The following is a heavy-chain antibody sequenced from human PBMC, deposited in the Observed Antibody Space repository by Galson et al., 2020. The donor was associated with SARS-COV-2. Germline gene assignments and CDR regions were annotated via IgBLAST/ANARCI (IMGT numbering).Heavy chain of an antibody. V-gene: IGHV4-34*01. CDR1: GGSFSGYY. CDR2: INHSGST. Sequence: SETLSLTCAVYGGSFSGYYWSWIRQPPGKGLEWIGEINHSGSTNYNPSLKSRVTISVDTSKNQFSLKLSSVTAADTAVYYCASFSIVGATGFDYWGQGTLVTVSS. J-gene: IGHJ4*02. D-gene: IGHD1-26*01. CDR3: ASFSIVGATGFDY.